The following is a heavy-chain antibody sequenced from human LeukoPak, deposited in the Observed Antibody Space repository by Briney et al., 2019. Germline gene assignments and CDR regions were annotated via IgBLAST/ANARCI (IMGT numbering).Heavy chain of an antibody. CDR2: IYHSGST. CDR1: GGSISSFNW. D-gene: IGHD2-2*02. CDR3: ARRYRYCSSTSCYTNYYYYYMDV. J-gene: IGHJ6*03. V-gene: IGHV4-4*02. Sequence: PSGTLSLTCAVSGGSISSFNWWSWVRQPPGKGLEWIGEIYHSGSTNYNPSLKSRVTMSVDTSKNQFSLKLSSVTAADTAVYYCARRYRYCSSTSCYTNYYYYYMDVWGKGTTVTVSS.